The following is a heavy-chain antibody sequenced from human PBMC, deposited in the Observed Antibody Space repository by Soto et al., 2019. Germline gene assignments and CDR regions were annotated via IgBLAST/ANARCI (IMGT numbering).Heavy chain of an antibody. CDR2: IIPIFGTA. CDR1: GGTFSTYA. Sequence: SVKVSCKASGGTFSTYAISWVRQAPGQGLEWVGGIIPIFGTANYAQKFQGRVTITADESTSTAYMELSSLRSEDTAVYYCARAAYSYGTAYLSYYYGMDVWGQGTTVTVSS. D-gene: IGHD5-18*01. CDR3: ARAAYSYGTAYLSYYYGMDV. V-gene: IGHV1-69*13. J-gene: IGHJ6*02.